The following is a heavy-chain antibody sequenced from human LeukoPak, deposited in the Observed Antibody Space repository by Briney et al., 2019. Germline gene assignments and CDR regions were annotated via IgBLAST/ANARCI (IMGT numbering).Heavy chain of an antibody. V-gene: IGHV3-30*02. CDR1: GFTFSSYG. J-gene: IGHJ4*02. CDR3: AKGERGYCSSTTCYAVD. D-gene: IGHD2-2*01. Sequence: GGSLRLSCAASGFTFSSYGMHWVRQAPGKGLEWVSFIRFDGSNKFYADSVKGRFTISRDNSKNTSYLQMNSLRVEDTAVYYCAKGERGYCSSTTCYAVDWGQGTLVTVSS. CDR2: IRFDGSNK.